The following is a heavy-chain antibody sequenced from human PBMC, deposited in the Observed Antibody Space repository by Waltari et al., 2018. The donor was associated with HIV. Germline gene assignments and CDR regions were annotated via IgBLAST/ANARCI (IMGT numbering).Heavy chain of an antibody. J-gene: IGHJ4*02. V-gene: IGHV3-33*01. CDR2: IWYDGSNK. CDR3: ARDRGGSSSLVLDS. CDR1: GFTFRNDF. Sequence: QGRLVASGGGVVPHRRSLRLACSACGFTFRNDFMHWVRQAPGKGLEWVAVIWYDGSNKYYADSVKGRFTISRDNSKNRLYLQMNSLRAEDTAVYYCARDRGGSSSLVLDSWGQGTLVTVSS. D-gene: IGHD6-6*01.